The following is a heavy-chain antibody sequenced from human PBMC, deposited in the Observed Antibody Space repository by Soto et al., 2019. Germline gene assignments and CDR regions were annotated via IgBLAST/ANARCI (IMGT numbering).Heavy chain of an antibody. J-gene: IGHJ5*02. CDR3: ARAGYSSSWYVSYNWFDP. Sequence: PGESLKISCKGSGYSFTSYWIGWVRQMPGKGLEWMGIIYPGDSDTRYSPSFQGQVTISADKSISTAYLQWSSLKASDTAMYYCARAGYSSSWYVSYNWFDPWGQGTLVTVSS. CDR1: GYSFTSYW. CDR2: IYPGDSDT. V-gene: IGHV5-51*01. D-gene: IGHD6-13*01.